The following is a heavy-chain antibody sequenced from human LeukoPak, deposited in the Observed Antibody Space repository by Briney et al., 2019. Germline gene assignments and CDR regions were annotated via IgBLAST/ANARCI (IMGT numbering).Heavy chain of an antibody. D-gene: IGHD6-6*01. J-gene: IGHJ2*01. V-gene: IGHV4-30-4*01. CDR1: GGSISSGDYY. CDR2: IYYSGST. CDR3: ARDLIKGARPQWYFDL. Sequence: SQTLSLTCTVSGGSISSGDYYWSWIRQPPGKGLEWIGYIYYSGSTNYNPSLKSRVTISVDTSKNQFSLKLSSVTAADTAVYYCARDLIKGARPQWYFDLWGRGTLVTVSS.